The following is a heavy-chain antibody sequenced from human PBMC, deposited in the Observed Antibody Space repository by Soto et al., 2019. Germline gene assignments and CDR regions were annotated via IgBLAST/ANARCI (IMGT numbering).Heavy chain of an antibody. CDR1: GYTFTGYY. D-gene: IGHD6-19*01. V-gene: IGHV1-2*02. Sequence: QVQLVQSGAEVKKPGASVKVSCKASGYTFTGYYMPWVRQAPGQGLEWMGWINPNRGGTDYAQKVQGRVTRTRDTSISTAYMELSRLRSDDTAVYYCASLTFSSGWYTIDYWGQGTLVTVSS. J-gene: IGHJ4*02. CDR3: ASLTFSSGWYTIDY. CDR2: INPNRGGT.